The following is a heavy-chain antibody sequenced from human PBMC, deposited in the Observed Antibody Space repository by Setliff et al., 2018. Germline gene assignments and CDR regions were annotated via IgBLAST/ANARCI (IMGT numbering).Heavy chain of an antibody. CDR3: ARDVFPHHYEGAFEI. J-gene: IGHJ3*02. D-gene: IGHD3-22*01. CDR1: GYTFTSHY. CDR2: INPSSGRT. Sequence: GASVKVSCKASGYTFTSHYMHWVRQAPGLGLEWMGTINPSSGRTSYAQKFQGRVTMTRDTSTSTVYMDMSSLRSEDTAVYYCARDVFPHHYEGAFEIWGQGTMVTVSS. V-gene: IGHV1-46*01.